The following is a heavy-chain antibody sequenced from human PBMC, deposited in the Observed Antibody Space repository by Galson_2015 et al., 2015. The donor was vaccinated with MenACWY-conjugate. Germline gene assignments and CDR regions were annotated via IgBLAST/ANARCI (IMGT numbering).Heavy chain of an antibody. CDR1: GFTFSSYR. CDR2: ISSSSSYI. V-gene: IGHV3-21*01. CDR3: AREMGTTGDS. J-gene: IGHJ4*02. Sequence: SLRLSCAASGFTFSSYRMNWVRQAPGKGLEWISSISSSSSYIYYADSVKGRFTISRDNAKNSLYLQMNSLRAEDTAVYYCAREMGTTGDSWGQGTLVTVSS. D-gene: IGHD4-17*01.